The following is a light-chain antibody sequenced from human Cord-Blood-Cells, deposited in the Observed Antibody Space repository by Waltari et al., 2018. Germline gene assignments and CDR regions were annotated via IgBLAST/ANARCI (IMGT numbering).Light chain of an antibody. Sequence: SYELTQPPSVSVSPGQPASITRPGEQLGDKYACWYQQKPGQSPVLVIDQDSKRPSGIPERFSGSNSGNTATLTISGTQAMDEADYYCQAWDSSTVVFGGGTKLTVL. V-gene: IGLV3-1*01. CDR1: QLGDKY. J-gene: IGLJ2*01. CDR3: QAWDSSTVV. CDR2: QDS.